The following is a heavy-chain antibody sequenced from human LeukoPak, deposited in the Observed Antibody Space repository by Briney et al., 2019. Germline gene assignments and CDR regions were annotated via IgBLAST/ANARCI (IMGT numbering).Heavy chain of an antibody. D-gene: IGHD6-6*01. Sequence: SETLSLTCTVSGGSISSSSYYWGWIRQPPGKGLEWIGSIYYSGSTYYNPSLKSRVTISVDTSKNQFSLKLSSVTAADTAVYYCARDGKAESIAARLYWYFDLWGRGTLVTVSS. V-gene: IGHV4-39*07. CDR1: GGSISSSSYY. CDR2: IYYSGST. J-gene: IGHJ2*01. CDR3: ARDGKAESIAARLYWYFDL.